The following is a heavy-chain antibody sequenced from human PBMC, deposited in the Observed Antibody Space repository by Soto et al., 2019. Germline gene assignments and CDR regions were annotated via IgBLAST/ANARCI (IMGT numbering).Heavy chain of an antibody. CDR2: ISYDGNR. Sequence: GGSLRLSCAASGFTFTSYGMHWVRQAPGKGLEWLAVISYDGNRYYADSVRGRFTISRDNSKNTLHLQMNSLRDEDTAVYYCAKDVSWGSDSRGFDYWAQGTLVTVSS. CDR3: AKDVSWGSDSRGFDY. D-gene: IGHD3-22*01. V-gene: IGHV3-30*18. J-gene: IGHJ4*02. CDR1: GFTFTSYG.